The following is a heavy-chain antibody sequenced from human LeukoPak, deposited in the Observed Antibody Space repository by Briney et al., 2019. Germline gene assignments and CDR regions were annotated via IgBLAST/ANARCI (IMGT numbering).Heavy chain of an antibody. D-gene: IGHD2-15*01. J-gene: IGHJ4*02. Sequence: GRSLRLSCAASGFTFSSYAMSWVRQAPGKGLEWGSAISGSGGSPYYADSVKGRFPISRDNSKNTLYLQMNSLRAEDTAVYYCAKDPWANGGYCSGGSCSTGGYWGQGTLVTVSS. V-gene: IGHV3-23*01. CDR2: ISGSGGSP. CDR1: GFTFSSYA. CDR3: AKDPWANGGYCSGGSCSTGGY.